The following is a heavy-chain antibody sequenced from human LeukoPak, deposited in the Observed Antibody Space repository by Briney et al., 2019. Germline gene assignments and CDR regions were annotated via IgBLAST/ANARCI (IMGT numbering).Heavy chain of an antibody. V-gene: IGHV1-24*01. J-gene: IGHJ3*02. Sequence: ASVKVSCKVSGYTLTELSMHWVRQAPGKGLEWMGGFDPEDGETIYAQKFQGRVTMTEDTSTDTAYMELSSLRSEDTAVYYRATDAPEGLRDAFDIWGQGTMVTVSS. CDR3: ATDAPEGLRDAFDI. CDR1: GYTLTELS. CDR2: FDPEDGET.